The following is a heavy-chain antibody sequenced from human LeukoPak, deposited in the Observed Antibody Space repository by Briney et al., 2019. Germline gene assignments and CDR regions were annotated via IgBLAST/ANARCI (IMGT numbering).Heavy chain of an antibody. CDR3: ASHYSSGSYRYTGSFDS. V-gene: IGHV4-34*12. Sequence: PSETLSLTCAVYGGSFSDYYGSWLRHPPGKGLEWSGEIIHIGTTNYSPSLTSRVSISVDTSKNQFSLKLNSVTAADAAMYYCASHYSSGSYRYTGSFDSWGQGMLVNVSS. J-gene: IGHJ4*02. CDR2: IIHIGTT. CDR1: GGSFSDYY. D-gene: IGHD3-16*02.